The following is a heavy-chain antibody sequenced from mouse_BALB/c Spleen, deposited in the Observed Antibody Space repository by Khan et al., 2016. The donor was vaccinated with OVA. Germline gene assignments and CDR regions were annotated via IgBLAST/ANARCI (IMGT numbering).Heavy chain of an antibody. CDR1: GYTFTDYY. CDR3: ARGNYFGYTLAY. D-gene: IGHD1-2*01. V-gene: IGHV1-77*01. CDR2: ISPGSGDT. Sequence: QVQLKQSGAELARPGASVKLSCKASGYTFTDYYINWVKQRTGQGLEWIGEISPGSGDTYYNERFKGKATLTADKSSNTSYMQLSSLTSEASAVYFCARGNYFGYTLAYWGQGTLVTVSA. J-gene: IGHJ3*01.